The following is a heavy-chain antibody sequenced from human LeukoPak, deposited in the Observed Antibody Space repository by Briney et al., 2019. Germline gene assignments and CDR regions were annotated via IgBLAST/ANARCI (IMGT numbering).Heavy chain of an antibody. CDR2: INPNSGGT. D-gene: IGHD3-22*01. CDR1: GYTFTGYY. V-gene: IGHV1-2*02. Sequence: GASVKVSCKASGYTFTGYYMHWVRQAPGQGLEWMGWINPNSGGTNYAQKFQGRVTMTRDTSISTAYMELSRLRSDDTAVYYCAREEGFTMITPSPGGADYWGQGTLVTVSS. J-gene: IGHJ4*02. CDR3: AREEGFTMITPSPGGADY.